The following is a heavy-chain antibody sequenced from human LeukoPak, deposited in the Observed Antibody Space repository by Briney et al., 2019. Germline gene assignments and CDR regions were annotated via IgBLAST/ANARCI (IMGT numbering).Heavy chain of an antibody. CDR2: FNSDGSST. V-gene: IGHV3-74*01. CDR3: ARGRYYLDS. J-gene: IGHJ4*02. D-gene: IGHD1-14*01. CDR1: GFTFSTYW. Sequence: GGSLRLSCAASGFTFSTYWMHWVRQAPGKGLVWVSRFNSDGSSTYYADSVKSRFTISRDNAKNTLYLQMNSLRVEDTAVYYCARGRYYLDSWGQGTLVTVSS.